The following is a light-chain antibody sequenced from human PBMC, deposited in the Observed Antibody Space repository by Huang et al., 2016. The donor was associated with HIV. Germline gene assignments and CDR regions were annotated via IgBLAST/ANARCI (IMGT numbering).Light chain of an antibody. CDR2: DAS. V-gene: IGKV3-15*01. Sequence: EIVMTQSPGTLSVSPGERVTLSRSANESVSSSLAWYQQVSGQAPRLLIYDASTRATGIPARFSGSGSGTNFTLTISSLQSEDFAVYYCQQYNDWPPITFGQGTRLDIK. CDR1: ESVSSS. J-gene: IGKJ5*01. CDR3: QQYNDWPPIT.